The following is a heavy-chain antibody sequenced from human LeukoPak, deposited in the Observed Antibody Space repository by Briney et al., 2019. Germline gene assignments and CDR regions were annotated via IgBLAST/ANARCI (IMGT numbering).Heavy chain of an antibody. J-gene: IGHJ4*02. D-gene: IGHD3-22*01. V-gene: IGHV1-18*01. CDR3: ARDGHDSSGYYEDY. Sequence: ASVKVSCKASGYTFTSYGISWVRQAPGQGLEWMGWISAYNGNTNYAQKLQGRVTMTADTSTSTAYMELRGLRSDDTAVYYCARDGHDSSGYYEDYWGQGTLVTVSS. CDR1: GYTFTSYG. CDR2: ISAYNGNT.